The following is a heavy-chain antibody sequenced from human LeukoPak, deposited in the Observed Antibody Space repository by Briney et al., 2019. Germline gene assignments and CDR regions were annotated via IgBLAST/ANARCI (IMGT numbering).Heavy chain of an antibody. D-gene: IGHD2-15*01. Sequence: SETLSLTCAVYGGSFSGYYWSWIRQPPGKGLEWIGEINHSGSTNYNPSLKSRVTISVDTSKNQFSLKLSSVTAADTAVYYCARGGGGGSLKIKYYMDVWGKGTTVTVSS. J-gene: IGHJ6*03. V-gene: IGHV4-34*01. CDR2: INHSGST. CDR1: GGSFSGYY. CDR3: ARGGGGGSLKIKYYMDV.